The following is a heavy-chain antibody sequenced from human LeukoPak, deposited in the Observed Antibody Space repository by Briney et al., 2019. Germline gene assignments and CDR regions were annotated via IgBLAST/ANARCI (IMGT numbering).Heavy chain of an antibody. CDR2: IKQDGSEK. Sequence: GASLRLSCAASGFTFSSYWMSWVRQAPGKGLEWVANIKQDGSEKYYVDSVKGRFTISRDNAKNSLYLQMNSLRAEDTAVYYCARGHNRGEIYYYGMDVWGQGTTVTVSS. V-gene: IGHV3-7*04. CDR1: GFTFSSYW. J-gene: IGHJ6*02. CDR3: ARGHNRGEIYYYGMDV. D-gene: IGHD1-14*01.